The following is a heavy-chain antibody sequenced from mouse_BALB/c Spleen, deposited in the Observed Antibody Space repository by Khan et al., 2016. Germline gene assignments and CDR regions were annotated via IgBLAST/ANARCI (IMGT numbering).Heavy chain of an antibody. CDR3: AETGGYGPFFA. CDR2: IYPGDGDT. J-gene: IGHJ2*01. CDR1: GYTFTSYW. Sequence: QVQLQQSGAELARPGASVKLSCKASGYTFTSYWMQWVKQRPGQGLEWIGAIYPGDGDTRYTQKFKGKATLTADTSSSTAYMQLSSLASGDSAVYYCAETGGYGPFFAWSQGTTLTVSS. V-gene: IGHV1-87*01. D-gene: IGHD2-2*01.